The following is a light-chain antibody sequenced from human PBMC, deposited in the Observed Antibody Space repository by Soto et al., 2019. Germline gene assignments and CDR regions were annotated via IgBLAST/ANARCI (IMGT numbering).Light chain of an antibody. CDR2: EVS. CDR3: SSYTSTTPVV. V-gene: IGLV2-14*01. Sequence: QSVLTQPASVSGSPGQSITISCTGTSSDVGGYNYVCWYQQYPGKAPKLMIYEVSNRPSGVSNRFSGSKSGNTASLTISGLQAEDEAVYFCSSYTSTTPVVFGGGTKVTVL. J-gene: IGLJ2*01. CDR1: SSDVGGYNY.